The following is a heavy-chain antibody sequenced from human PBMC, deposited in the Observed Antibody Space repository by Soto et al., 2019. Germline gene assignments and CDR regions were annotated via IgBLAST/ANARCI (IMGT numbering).Heavy chain of an antibody. V-gene: IGHV1-69*13. CDR3: AREAIVVVPAAISTDAYYYYYYGMDV. Sequence: SVKVSCKASGGTFSSYAISWVRQAPGQGLEWMGGIIPIFGTANYAQKFQGRVTITADESTSTAYMELSSLRSEDTAVYYCAREAIVVVPAAISTDAYYYYYYGMDVWGQGTTVTVSS. CDR2: IIPIFGTA. CDR1: GGTFSSYA. J-gene: IGHJ6*02. D-gene: IGHD2-2*01.